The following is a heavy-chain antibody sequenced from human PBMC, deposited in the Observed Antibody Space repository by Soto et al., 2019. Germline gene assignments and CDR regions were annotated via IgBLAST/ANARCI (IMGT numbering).Heavy chain of an antibody. CDR2: ISGRGRNT. V-gene: IGHV3-23*01. CDR3: AKERYYGNAWYTY. Sequence: GGSLRISCAASGFSFGGYPMAWVRQAPGKGLEWVSSISGRGRNTYHADSVKGRFTISRENSKNTLSLQMNSLRAEDTAIYYCAKERYYGNAWYTYWGQGTQVTVSS. D-gene: IGHD3-22*01. CDR1: GFSFGGYP. J-gene: IGHJ4*02.